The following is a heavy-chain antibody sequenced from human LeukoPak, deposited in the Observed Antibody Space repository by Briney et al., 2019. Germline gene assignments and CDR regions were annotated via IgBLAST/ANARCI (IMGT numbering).Heavy chain of an antibody. D-gene: IGHD3-3*01. CDR3: ARHNDFWSGYSYENWFDP. J-gene: IGHJ5*02. Sequence: GGSLRLSCVTSGFFFNSYWMSWVRQAPGKGLEWVANENQDGSEIYYVDSVKGRFIMSRDNTKNSFYLQMSSLRVEDTAVYYCARHNDFWSGYSYENWFDPWGQGTLVTVSS. CDR2: ENQDGSEI. CDR1: GFFFNSYW. V-gene: IGHV3-7*03.